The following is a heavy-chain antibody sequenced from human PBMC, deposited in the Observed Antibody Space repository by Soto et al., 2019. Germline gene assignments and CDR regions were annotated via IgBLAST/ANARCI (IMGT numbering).Heavy chain of an antibody. Sequence: EVQLVESEGGLVQRGGSLRLSCAASGFTFNYYWMHWVRQAPGQGLVWVSHIHSDGSSTTYADSVKGRFTISRDNAKNTLYLHMNSLRAEDTAVYYCAGGDKGGFDLWGQGTTVTVSS. J-gene: IGHJ3*01. CDR2: IHSDGSST. V-gene: IGHV3-74*01. D-gene: IGHD2-21*02. CDR3: AGGDKGGFDL. CDR1: GFTFNYYW.